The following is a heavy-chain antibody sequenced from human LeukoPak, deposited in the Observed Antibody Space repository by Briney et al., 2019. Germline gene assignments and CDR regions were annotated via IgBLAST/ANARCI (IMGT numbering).Heavy chain of an antibody. J-gene: IGHJ4*02. CDR2: IYYSGST. D-gene: IGHD3-10*01. CDR3: ARVATPVLLWFGESTGGYFDY. CDR1: GGPISDSSYY. Sequence: SETLSLTYTVSGGPISDSSYYWGWIRQPPGKGLEWIGSIYYSGSTYYNPSLKSRVTISVDTSKNQFSLKLSSVTAADTAVYYCARVATPVLLWFGESTGGYFDYWGQGTLVTVSS. V-gene: IGHV4-39*07.